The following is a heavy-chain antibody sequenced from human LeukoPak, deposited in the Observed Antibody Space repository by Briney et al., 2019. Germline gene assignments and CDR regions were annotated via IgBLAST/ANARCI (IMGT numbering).Heavy chain of an antibody. CDR2: INSDGSST. J-gene: IGHJ3*02. V-gene: IGHV3-74*01. CDR3: AKDRDILDAFDI. CDR1: GFTFSSYW. D-gene: IGHD5-12*01. Sequence: GGSLRLSCAASGFTFSSYWMHWVRQAPGKGLVWVSRINSDGSSTSYADSVKGRFTISRDNAKNTLYLQMNSLRAEDTAVYYCAKDRDILDAFDIWGQGTMVTVSS.